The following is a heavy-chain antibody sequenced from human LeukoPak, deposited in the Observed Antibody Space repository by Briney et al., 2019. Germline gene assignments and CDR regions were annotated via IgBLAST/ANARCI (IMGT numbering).Heavy chain of an antibody. CDR2: INHSGST. D-gene: IGHD6-13*01. CDR3: ARQESGCRSWYNSRCAFDI. J-gene: IGHJ3*02. Sequence: SETLSLTCAVYGGSFSGYYWSWIRQPPGKGLEWIGEINHSGSTNYNPSLKSRVTISVDTSKNQFSLKLSSVTAADTAVYYCARQESGCRSWYNSRCAFDIWGQGTMVTVSS. V-gene: IGHV4-34*01. CDR1: GGSFSGYY.